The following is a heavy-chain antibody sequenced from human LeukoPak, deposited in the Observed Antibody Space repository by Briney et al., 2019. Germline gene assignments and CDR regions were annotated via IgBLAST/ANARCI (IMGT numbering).Heavy chain of an antibody. D-gene: IGHD6-25*01. J-gene: IGHJ6*02. CDR3: ARHGKQRPSDYYYYYYGMDV. CDR2: IYYSGNT. Sequence: SETLSLTCTVTGGSISSYFWSWIRQPPGKGLEWIGYIYYSGNTNYNPSLKSRVTMSVDRSKNQFSLKLSSVTAADTAVYYCARHGKQRPSDYYYYYYGMDVWGQGTTVTVSS. V-gene: IGHV4-59*08. CDR1: GGSISSYF.